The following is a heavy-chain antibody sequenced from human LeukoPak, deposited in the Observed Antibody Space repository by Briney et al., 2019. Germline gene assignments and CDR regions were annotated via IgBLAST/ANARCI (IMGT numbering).Heavy chain of an antibody. Sequence: SGTLSLTCAVTGGSITNDNWWSWVRQPPGKGLEWIGEIYHSGSTKCNPSLKSRVTISVDTSKNQFSLKLSSVTAADTAVYYCARGLVLNGASYYFDYWGQGTLVTVSS. CDR1: GGSITNDNW. D-gene: IGHD2-8*02. CDR3: ARGLVLNGASYYFDY. J-gene: IGHJ4*02. CDR2: IYHSGST. V-gene: IGHV4-4*02.